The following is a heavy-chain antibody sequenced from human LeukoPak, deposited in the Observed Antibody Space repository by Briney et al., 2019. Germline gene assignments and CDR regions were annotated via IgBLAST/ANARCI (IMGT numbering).Heavy chain of an antibody. CDR1: GYSFTSYW. CDR3: ARYCSGGSCLRAFDI. CDR2: IYPGDSDT. Sequence: GESLKISCKGSGYSFTSYWIGWVRQMPGKGLEWMGIIYPGDSDTRYSPSFQGQVTISADKSISTAYLQWSSLKASDTAMYYCARYCSGGSCLRAFDIWGQGTMVTVSS. V-gene: IGHV5-51*01. J-gene: IGHJ3*02. D-gene: IGHD2-15*01.